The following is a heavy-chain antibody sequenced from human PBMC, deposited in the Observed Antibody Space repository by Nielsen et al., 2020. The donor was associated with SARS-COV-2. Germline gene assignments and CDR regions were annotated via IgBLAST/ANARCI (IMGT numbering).Heavy chain of an antibody. CDR3: ARHWREGATFYWFFDL. J-gene: IGHJ2*01. CDR2: IYSGGSST. V-gene: IGHV3-23*03. CDR1: GFTFSSYA. Sequence: GESLKISCAASGFTFSSYAMNWVRQAPGKGLEWVSVIYSGGSSTYYADSVKGRFTISRDNSKKTLYLQMTSLRPEDTAVYYCARHWREGATFYWFFDLWGRGTLVTVSS. D-gene: IGHD1-26*01.